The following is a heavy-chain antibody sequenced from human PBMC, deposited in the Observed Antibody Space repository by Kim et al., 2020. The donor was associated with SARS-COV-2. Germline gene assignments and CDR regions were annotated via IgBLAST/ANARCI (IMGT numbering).Heavy chain of an antibody. CDR2: INTDGSIK. D-gene: IGHD3-22*01. V-gene: IGHV3-74*01. CDR3: TRAADYDISGFYGYFPH. J-gene: IGHJ1*01. Sequence: GGSLRLSCATTGFTFSSYWMNWVRQVPGEGLVWVARINTDGSIKNYRDSVEGRFTISRDNAKNTLDLQMSSLRVEDTAVYYCTRAADYDISGFYGYFPHWGQGTQVTVSS. CDR1: GFTFSSYW.